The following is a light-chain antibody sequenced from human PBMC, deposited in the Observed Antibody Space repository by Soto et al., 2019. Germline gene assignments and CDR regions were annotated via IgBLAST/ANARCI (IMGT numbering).Light chain of an antibody. CDR3: LEHNSYPWT. V-gene: IGKV1-17*03. J-gene: IGKJ1*01. Sequence: DIQMTQSPSAMSASVGDRVTITCRASQGISNYLAWFQQKPGKVPKRLIYAAYSLQSGVPSRFSSSELGTEFTLTITSLQPEALATYYSLEHNSYPWTIGQGTKAEIK. CDR2: AAY. CDR1: QGISNY.